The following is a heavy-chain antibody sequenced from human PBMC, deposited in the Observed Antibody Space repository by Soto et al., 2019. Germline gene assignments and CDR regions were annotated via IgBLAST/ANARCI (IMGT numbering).Heavy chain of an antibody. Sequence: PSETLSLTCTVSGGSVSSGSYKWTWIRQPPGKGLNWIGYTHVSGSTNDNPSLKGRVTMSIDTSKNQFSLKLSSVTAADTAVYYCARDGHGMDVWGQGTKVTVSS. CDR2: THVSGST. J-gene: IGHJ6*02. V-gene: IGHV4-61*01. CDR3: ARDGHGMDV. CDR1: GGSVSSGSYK.